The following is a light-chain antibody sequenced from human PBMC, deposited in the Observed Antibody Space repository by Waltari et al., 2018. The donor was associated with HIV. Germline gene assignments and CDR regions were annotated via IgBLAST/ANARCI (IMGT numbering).Light chain of an antibody. CDR3: QQSYSTSRT. CDR2: AAS. CDR1: QSISSY. J-gene: IGKJ2*02. V-gene: IGKV1-39*01. Sequence: DIQMTQSPSSLSASVGDRVTITCRASQSISSYLNWYQQKPGKAPKLLIYAASSLQSGVPSRFSGSGSGTDFTLTISSLQPEDFATYYCQQSYSTSRTFGQGTKLEIK.